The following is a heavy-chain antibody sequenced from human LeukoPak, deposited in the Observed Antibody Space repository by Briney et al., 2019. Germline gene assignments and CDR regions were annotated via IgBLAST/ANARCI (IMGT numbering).Heavy chain of an antibody. CDR3: ARDDGSSGFDY. CDR1: GFTFSSYG. CDR2: IWYDGSNR. J-gene: IGHJ4*02. D-gene: IGHD6-25*01. V-gene: IGHV3-33*01. Sequence: PGGSLRLSCAASGFTFSSYGMHWVRQAPGKGLEGAAVIWYDGSNRNYADSVKGRFAISRDNSKNTLYLRMNSLTVDDTAVYYCARDDGSSGFDYWGQGTLVTVSS.